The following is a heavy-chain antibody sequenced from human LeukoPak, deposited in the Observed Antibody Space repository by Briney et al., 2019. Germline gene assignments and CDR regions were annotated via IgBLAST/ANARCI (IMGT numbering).Heavy chain of an antibody. V-gene: IGHV1-69*06. Sequence: SVKVSCKASGGTFSSYISWVRQAPGQGLEWMGGIIPIFGTANYAQKFQGRVTITADKSTSTAHMELSSLRSEDTAVYYCARGAHSGYSSSWYHYWGQGTLVTVSS. J-gene: IGHJ4*02. CDR2: IIPIFGTA. CDR3: ARGAHSGYSSSWYHY. CDR1: GGTFSSY. D-gene: IGHD6-13*01.